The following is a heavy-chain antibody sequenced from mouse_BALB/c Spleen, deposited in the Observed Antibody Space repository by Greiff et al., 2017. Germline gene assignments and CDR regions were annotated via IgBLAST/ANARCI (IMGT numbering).Heavy chain of an antibody. Sequence: EVQLVESGGDLVKPGGSLKLSCAASGFTFSSYGMSWVRQTPDKRLEWVATISSGGSYTYYPDSVKGRLTISRDNAKNTLYLQMSSLKSEDTAMYYCAGYDCGTWFAYWGQGTLVTVSA. CDR3: AGYDCGTWFAY. CDR2: ISSGGSYT. D-gene: IGHD2-4*01. V-gene: IGHV5-6*01. CDR1: GFTFSSYG. J-gene: IGHJ3*01.